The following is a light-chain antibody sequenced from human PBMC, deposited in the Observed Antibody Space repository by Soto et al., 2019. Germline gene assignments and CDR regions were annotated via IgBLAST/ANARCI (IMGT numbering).Light chain of an antibody. Sequence: EIVLTQSPGTLSLSPGERATLSCRASQSVSSSYLAWYQQKPGQAPRLLIYGASSRATGIPDRISGSGSGTDFTLTISRLAPEDFAVYYCQQYGSPPQTFGQGTKVDIK. CDR2: GAS. V-gene: IGKV3-20*01. J-gene: IGKJ1*01. CDR1: QSVSSSY. CDR3: QQYGSPPQT.